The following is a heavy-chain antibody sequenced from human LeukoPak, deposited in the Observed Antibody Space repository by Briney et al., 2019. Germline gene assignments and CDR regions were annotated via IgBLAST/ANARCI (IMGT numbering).Heavy chain of an antibody. D-gene: IGHD6-13*01. CDR1: EFTVSGSY. J-gene: IGHJ4*02. V-gene: IGHV3-33*08. Sequence: GGSLRLSCAASEFTVSGSYLSWVRQAPGKGLEWVAVIWYDGSNKYYADSVKGRFTISRDNSKNTLYLQMNSLRAEDTAVYYCARDFGSSWLYYFDYWGQGTLVTVSS. CDR2: IWYDGSNK. CDR3: ARDFGSSWLYYFDY.